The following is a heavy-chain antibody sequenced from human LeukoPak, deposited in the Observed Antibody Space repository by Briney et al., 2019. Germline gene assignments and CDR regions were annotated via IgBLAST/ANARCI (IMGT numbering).Heavy chain of an antibody. V-gene: IGHV4-61*02. Sequence: SQTLSLTCTVSGNSMSSGDNYWSWIRQPAGKGLEWIGRIYTSGSTNYNPSLKSRVTISGDTSKNQFSLRLSSVTAADTAVYYCARASDSYDINGWVPFDYWGQGTLVTVSS. CDR3: ARASDSYDINGWVPFDY. CDR2: IYTSGST. CDR1: GNSMSSGDNY. D-gene: IGHD3-22*01. J-gene: IGHJ4*02.